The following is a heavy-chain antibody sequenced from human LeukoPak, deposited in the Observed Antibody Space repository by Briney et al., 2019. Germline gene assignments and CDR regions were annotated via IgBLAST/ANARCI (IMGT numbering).Heavy chain of an antibody. V-gene: IGHV3-74*01. J-gene: IGHJ3*02. D-gene: IGHD3-10*01. CDR3: ARDPYYYDSGSFAAFDI. CDR1: GFTFSNYW. Sequence: PGGSLRLSCAASGFTFSNYWMHWVRQAPGKGLVWVSRINSDGINTSYADSVKGRFTISRDNAKNSLYLQMNSLRAEDTAVYYCARDPYYYDSGSFAAFDIWGQGTMVTVSS. CDR2: INSDGINT.